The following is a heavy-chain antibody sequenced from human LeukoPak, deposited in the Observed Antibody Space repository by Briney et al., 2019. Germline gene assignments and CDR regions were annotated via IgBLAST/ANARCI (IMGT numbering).Heavy chain of an antibody. V-gene: IGHV1-2*02. J-gene: IGHJ4*02. CDR2: INPNSGGT. CDR1: GCSFIGYY. Sequence: ASVKVSCKASGCSFIGYYMHWVRQAPGQGLEWMGWINPNSGGTNFAQKFQGRVTMTRDTSISTAYMELSSLTSDDTALYYCSSSLRNYFDYWGQGTLVTVSS. CDR3: SSSLRNYFDY.